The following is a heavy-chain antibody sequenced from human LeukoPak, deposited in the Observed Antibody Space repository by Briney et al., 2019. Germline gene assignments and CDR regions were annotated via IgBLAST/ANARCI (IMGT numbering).Heavy chain of an antibody. Sequence: GASVKVSCKASGGTFSSYTISWVRQAPGQGLEWMGRIIPILGIANYAQKFQGRVTITADKSTSTAYMELSSLRSEDTAVYYCARHSRYCSSTSCTRDDYWWQRALFTVSS. V-gene: IGHV1-69*02. CDR3: ARHSRYCSSTSCTRDDY. D-gene: IGHD2-2*01. CDR2: IIPILGIA. J-gene: IGHJ4*02. CDR1: GGTFSSYT.